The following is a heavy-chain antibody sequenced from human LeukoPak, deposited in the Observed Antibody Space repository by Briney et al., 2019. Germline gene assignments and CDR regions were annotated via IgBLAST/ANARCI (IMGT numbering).Heavy chain of an antibody. CDR1: GFIFSSYA. J-gene: IGHJ4*02. CDR3: AKGYCSGGSCYSGLFDY. D-gene: IGHD2-15*01. CDR2: ISSSGGRT. Sequence: GGSLRLSCAASGFIFSSYAMSWVRQAPGKGLEWVSAISSSGGRTYYADSVKGRFTISRDNSKSTLYLQMNGLRAEDTAVYYCAKGYCSGGSCYSGLFDYWGQGTLVTVSS. V-gene: IGHV3-23*01.